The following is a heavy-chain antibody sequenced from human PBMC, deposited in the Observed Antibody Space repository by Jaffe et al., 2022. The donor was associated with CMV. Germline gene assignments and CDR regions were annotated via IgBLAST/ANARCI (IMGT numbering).Heavy chain of an antibody. CDR1: GYSFTSYW. CDR3: ARSEYGPVDTAMVTIHGFDY. Sequence: EVQLVQSGAEVKKPGESLRISCKGSGYSFTSYWISWVRQMPGKGLEWMGRIDPSDSYTNYSPSFQGHVTISADKSISTAYLQWSSLKASDTAMYYCARSEYGPVDTAMVTIHGFDYWGQGTLVTVSS. J-gene: IGHJ4*02. CDR2: IDPSDSYT. D-gene: IGHD5-18*01. V-gene: IGHV5-10-1*03.